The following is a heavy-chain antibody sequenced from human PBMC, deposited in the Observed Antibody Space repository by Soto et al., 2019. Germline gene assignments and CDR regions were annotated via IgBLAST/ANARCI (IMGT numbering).Heavy chain of an antibody. J-gene: IGHJ6*02. CDR1: GFTFSSYA. CDR2: ISYDGSNK. Sequence: PGGSLRLSCAASGFTFSSYAMHWVRQAPGKGLEWVAVISYDGSNKYYADSVKGRFTISRDNSKNTLYLQMNSLRAEDTAVYYCARDRTGYNYYGMDVWGQGTTVTVSS. V-gene: IGHV3-30-3*01. D-gene: IGHD6-13*01. CDR3: ARDRTGYNYYGMDV.